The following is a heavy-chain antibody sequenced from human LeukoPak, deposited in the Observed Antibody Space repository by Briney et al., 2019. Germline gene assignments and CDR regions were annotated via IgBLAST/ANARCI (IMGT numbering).Heavy chain of an antibody. V-gene: IGHV3-74*01. CDR2: IHSDGSTI. J-gene: IGHJ4*02. D-gene: IGHD3-9*01. CDR1: GFNFSNYW. CDR3: AKDPGEPYDILTGYYLGGGMSYY. Sequence: PGGSLRLSCAASGFNFSNYWMHWVRQVPGKGLVWVSLIHSDGSTIIYADSVKGRFTISRDNSKNTLYLQMNSLRAEDTAVYYCAKDPGEPYDILTGYYLGGGMSYYWGQGTLVTVSS.